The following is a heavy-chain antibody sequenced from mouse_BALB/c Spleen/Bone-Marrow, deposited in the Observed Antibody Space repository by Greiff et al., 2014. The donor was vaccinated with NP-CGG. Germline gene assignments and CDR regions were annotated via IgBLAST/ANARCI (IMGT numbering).Heavy chain of an antibody. V-gene: IGHV5-17*02. CDR3: ASSHYYRSGFFDY. CDR2: ISSGSSTI. CDR1: GFTFSSFG. Sequence: DVMLVESGGGLVQPGGSRKLSCAASGFTFSSFGMHWVRQAPEKGLEWVGYISSGSSTIYYADTVKGRFTISTDNPKNTLFLQMTSLRSEDAAMYYCASSHYYRSGFFDYWGQGTTLTVSS. J-gene: IGHJ2*01. D-gene: IGHD2-14*01.